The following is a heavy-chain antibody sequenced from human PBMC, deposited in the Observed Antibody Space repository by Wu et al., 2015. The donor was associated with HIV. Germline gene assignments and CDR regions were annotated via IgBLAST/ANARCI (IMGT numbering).Heavy chain of an antibody. CDR2: IIPALGTV. CDR1: GGTFSTYA. Sequence: QVHLVQSGSEVKKPGSSVKVSCQASGGTFSTYAMNWVRQAPGQGLEWMGRIIPALGTVKYAQNFQGRVTITTDGTDESTRTAYMELSSLRSEDTAIYYCARASRGSGNYYKNWFDPWGQGTLVTVSS. J-gene: IGHJ5*02. V-gene: IGHV1-69*05. CDR3: ARASRGSGNYYKNWFDP. D-gene: IGHD3-10*01.